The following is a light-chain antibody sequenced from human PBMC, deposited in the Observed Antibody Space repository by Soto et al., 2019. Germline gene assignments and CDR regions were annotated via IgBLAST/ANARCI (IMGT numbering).Light chain of an antibody. CDR1: TSDVGGYNY. J-gene: IGLJ1*01. CDR3: CSYAGSYTYV. Sequence: QSALTQPRSVSGSPGQSVTISCTGTTSDVGGYNYVSWYQHHPGKAPKLMIYDVNKRPSGVPDRFSGSKSGNTASLTISGLQAEDESDYYCCSYAGSYTYVFGTGTKLT. V-gene: IGLV2-11*01. CDR2: DVN.